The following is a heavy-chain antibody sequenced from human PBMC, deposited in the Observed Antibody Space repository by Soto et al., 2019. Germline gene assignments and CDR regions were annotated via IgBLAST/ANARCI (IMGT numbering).Heavy chain of an antibody. Sequence: GGSVKVSCKASGGTFSSYAISWVRQAPGQGLEWMGGIIPIFGTANYAQKFQGRVTITADESTSTAYMELSSLRSEDTAVYYCAKEAVRGYSGYDYNWFDPWGQGTLVTVSS. D-gene: IGHD5-12*01. CDR2: IIPIFGTA. CDR1: GGTFSSYA. J-gene: IGHJ5*02. CDR3: AKEAVRGYSGYDYNWFDP. V-gene: IGHV1-69*13.